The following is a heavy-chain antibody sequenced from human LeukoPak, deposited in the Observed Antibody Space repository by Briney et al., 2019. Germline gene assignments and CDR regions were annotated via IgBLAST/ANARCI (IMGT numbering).Heavy chain of an antibody. CDR2: INPNSGGT. Sequence: EASVKVSCKASGYTFTGYYMHWVRQAPGQGLEWMGWINPNSGGTKYVQKFQGRVTMTRDTSISTAYMELGRLRSDDTAVYYCARDLYDILTGLIWYNWFDPWGQGTLVTVSS. J-gene: IGHJ5*02. D-gene: IGHD3-9*01. V-gene: IGHV1-2*02. CDR3: ARDLYDILTGLIWYNWFDP. CDR1: GYTFTGYY.